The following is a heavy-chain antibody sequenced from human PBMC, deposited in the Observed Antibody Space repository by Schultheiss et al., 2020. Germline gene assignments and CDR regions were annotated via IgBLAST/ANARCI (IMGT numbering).Heavy chain of an antibody. CDR1: GFTFSSYG. D-gene: IGHD2-21*01. CDR2: IWYDGSNK. J-gene: IGHJ4*02. Sequence: GGSLRLSCAASGFTFSSYGMHWVRQAPGKGLEWVAVIWYDGSNKYYADSVKGRFTISRDNSKNTLYLQMNSLRAEDTAVYYCAREGLRIPYFDYWGQGTLVTVSS. V-gene: IGHV3-33*01. CDR3: AREGLRIPYFDY.